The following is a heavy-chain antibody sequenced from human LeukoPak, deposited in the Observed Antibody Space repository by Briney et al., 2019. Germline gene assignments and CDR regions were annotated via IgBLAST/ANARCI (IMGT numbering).Heavy chain of an antibody. V-gene: IGHV1-2*02. Sequence: ASVKVSCKASGYTFTGYYMHWVRQAPGQGLEWMGWINPNSGGTNYAQKFQGRVTMTRDTSISTAYMELSRLRSEDTAVYYCARRGSGSYVLDYWGQGTLVTVSS. J-gene: IGHJ4*02. CDR3: ARRGSGSYVLDY. CDR1: GYTFTGYY. D-gene: IGHD3-10*01. CDR2: INPNSGGT.